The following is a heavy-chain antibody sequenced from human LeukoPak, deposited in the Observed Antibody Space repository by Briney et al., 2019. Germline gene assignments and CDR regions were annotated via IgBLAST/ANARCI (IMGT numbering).Heavy chain of an antibody. CDR2: ISYDGSNK. CDR1: GFTFSSYG. V-gene: IGHV3-30*18. D-gene: IGHD2-21*02. J-gene: IGHJ4*02. CDR3: AKGKIVVVTANLFDY. Sequence: GGSLGLSCAASGFTFSSYGMHWVRQAPGKGLEWVAVISYDGSNKYYADSVKGRFTISRDNSKNTLYLQMNSLRAEDTAVYYCAKGKIVVVTANLFDYWGQGTLVTVSS.